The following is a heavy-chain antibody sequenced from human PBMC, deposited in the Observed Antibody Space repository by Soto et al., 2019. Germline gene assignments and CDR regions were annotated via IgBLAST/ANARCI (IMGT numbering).Heavy chain of an antibody. CDR3: ARLSIGPRVFMYPFDY. Sequence: PSETLSLTCTVSGDSITSSSHYWGWIRQPPGKGLECIANIYYDVNTYYNPSLKSRVAISLDTSKNQFSIRLNSVTAADTAVYYCARLSIGPRVFMYPFDYWGQGTLVTV. CDR2: IYYDVNT. D-gene: IGHD6-6*01. CDR1: GDSITSSSHY. J-gene: IGHJ4*02. V-gene: IGHV4-39*01.